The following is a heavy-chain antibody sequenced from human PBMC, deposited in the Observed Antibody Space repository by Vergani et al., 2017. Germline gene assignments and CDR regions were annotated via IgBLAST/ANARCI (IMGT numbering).Heavy chain of an antibody. J-gene: IGHJ2*01. CDR3: AKGDEYWYFDL. CDR1: GFTFSSYA. Sequence: EVQLLESGGGLVQPGGSLRLSCAASGFTFSSYAMSWVRQAPGKGLEWVSIISGSGGSIYYEDSVKGRFPISRDNSKNALYLQMNSLSAEDTAVYYCAKGDEYWYFDLWGRGTLVTVSS. CDR2: ISGSGGSI. V-gene: IGHV3-23*01.